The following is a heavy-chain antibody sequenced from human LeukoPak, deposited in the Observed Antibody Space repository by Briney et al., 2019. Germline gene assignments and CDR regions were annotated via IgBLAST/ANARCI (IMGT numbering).Heavy chain of an antibody. Sequence: GASVKVSCKASGYTFTSYYMHWVRQAPGQGLEWMGWINPNSGGTNYAENFQGRFTMSRDTSISTAYMELSRLRSDDTAVYYCARDFSGYSSGWTIWGQGTMVTVSS. CDR2: INPNSGGT. J-gene: IGHJ3*02. V-gene: IGHV1-2*02. D-gene: IGHD6-19*01. CDR3: ARDFSGYSSGWTI. CDR1: GYTFTSYY.